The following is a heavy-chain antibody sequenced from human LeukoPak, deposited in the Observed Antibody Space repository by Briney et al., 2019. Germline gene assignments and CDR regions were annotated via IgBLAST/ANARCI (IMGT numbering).Heavy chain of an antibody. CDR1: GGSISSYY. CDR3: ARQGVWSSGWNWFDP. Sequence: MPSETLSLTCTVSGGSISSYYWSWIRQPPGKGLEWIGYIYYSGSTNYNPSLKSRVTISVDTSKNQFSLKLSSVTAADTAVYYCARQGVWSSGWNWFDPWGQGTLVTVSS. V-gene: IGHV4-59*08. CDR2: IYYSGST. D-gene: IGHD6-19*01. J-gene: IGHJ5*02.